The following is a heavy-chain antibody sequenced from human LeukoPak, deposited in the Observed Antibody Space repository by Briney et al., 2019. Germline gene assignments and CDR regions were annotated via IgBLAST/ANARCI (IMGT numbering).Heavy chain of an antibody. J-gene: IGHJ4*02. Sequence: TGGSLRLSCTASGLTFSSSGFNWVRQAPGKGLEWVASIGPTGSDRYHADSIKGRFTISRDNANNFLYLQMNSLRAEDTAVYYCATETNGRHYDYWGQGTLLTVSS. CDR2: IGPTGSDR. V-gene: IGHV3-21*06. CDR1: GLTFSSSG. D-gene: IGHD1-14*01. CDR3: ATETNGRHYDY.